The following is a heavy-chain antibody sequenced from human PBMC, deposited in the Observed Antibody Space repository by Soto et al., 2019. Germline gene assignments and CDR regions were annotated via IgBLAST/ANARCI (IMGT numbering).Heavy chain of an antibody. D-gene: IGHD3-3*01. CDR1: GGSISRGGYY. CDR2: IYYSGRT. Sequence: PSETLSLTCTVSGGSISRGGYYWSWIRQHPGKGLEWIGYIYYSGRTYYNPSLKSRVTISVDTSKNQFSLKLSSVTAADTAVYYCARDRRYYDFWSGPHRPYYYYGMDVRGQGTTVT. CDR3: ARDRRYYDFWSGPHRPYYYYGMDV. V-gene: IGHV4-31*03. J-gene: IGHJ6*02.